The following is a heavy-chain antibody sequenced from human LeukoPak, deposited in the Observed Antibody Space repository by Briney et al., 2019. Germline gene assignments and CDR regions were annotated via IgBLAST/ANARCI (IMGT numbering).Heavy chain of an antibody. CDR1: GFTFSSYW. CDR2: IKQDGSEK. J-gene: IGHJ6*02. D-gene: IGHD6-19*01. CDR3: ARYPAPDAVAGNYGMDV. Sequence: PGGSLRLSCAASGFTFSSYWINWVRQAPGKGLEWVANIKQDGSEKYYVDSVKGRFTISRDNTKNSLYLQMNSLRAEDTAVYYCARYPAPDAVAGNYGMDVWGQGTTVTVSS. V-gene: IGHV3-7*01.